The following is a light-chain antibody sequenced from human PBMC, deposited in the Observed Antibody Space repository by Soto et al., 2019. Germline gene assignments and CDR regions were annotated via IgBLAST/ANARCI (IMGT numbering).Light chain of an antibody. V-gene: IGKV1-12*01. CDR3: QQGKLFPLT. Sequence: DIQMTQSPSSVSASVGDRVTITCRASQDISNWLVWYQEKPGKAPKFLISTASNLQSGVPSRFSGSGSGTEFTLTISSLQPEDSATYFCQQGKLFPLTFGGGTKVEIK. CDR1: QDISNW. CDR2: TAS. J-gene: IGKJ4*01.